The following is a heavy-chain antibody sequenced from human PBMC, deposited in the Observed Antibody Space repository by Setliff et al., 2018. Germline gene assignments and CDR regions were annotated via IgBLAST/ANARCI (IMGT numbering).Heavy chain of an antibody. CDR1: GGTFSIYT. D-gene: IGHD3-3*01. Sequence: GASVKVSCKASGGTFSIYTISWVRQAPGQGLEWMGRIIPIFGTANYAQKFQGRVTITADKSTSTAYMELSSLRSEDTAVYYCAISTIFGVVSPTPDAFDIWGQGTTVTVSS. J-gene: IGHJ3*02. CDR2: IIPIFGTA. V-gene: IGHV1-69*08. CDR3: AISTIFGVVSPTPDAFDI.